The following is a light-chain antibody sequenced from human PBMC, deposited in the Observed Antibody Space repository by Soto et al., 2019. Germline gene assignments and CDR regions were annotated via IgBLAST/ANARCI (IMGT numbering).Light chain of an antibody. Sequence: EIVLTQSPGTLSLSPGERATLSCRASQSVSSSYLAWYQQKPGQAPRLLIYGASSRATGIPDRFSGSGSGTAFTITISRREPEDSAVYYCQQYGSSPGTFGQGTKVEIK. V-gene: IGKV3-20*01. CDR2: GAS. CDR3: QQYGSSPGT. J-gene: IGKJ1*01. CDR1: QSVSSSY.